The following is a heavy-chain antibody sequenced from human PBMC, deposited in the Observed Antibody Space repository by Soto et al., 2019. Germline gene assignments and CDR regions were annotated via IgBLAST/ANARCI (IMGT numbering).Heavy chain of an antibody. J-gene: IGHJ5*02. CDR2: INHSGST. CDR3: ARGDWYYYGSGSFTRWFDP. Sequence: QVQLQQWGAGLLKPSATLSLTCAVYGGSFSGYYWSWIRQPPGKGLEWIGEINHSGSTNYNPSLKSRVTISVDTSKNQFSLKLSSVTAADTAVYYCARGDWYYYGSGSFTRWFDPWGQGTLVTVSS. D-gene: IGHD3-10*01. CDR1: GGSFSGYY. V-gene: IGHV4-34*01.